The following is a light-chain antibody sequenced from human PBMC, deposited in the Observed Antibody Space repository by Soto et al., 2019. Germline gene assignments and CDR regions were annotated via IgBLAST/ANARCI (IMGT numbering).Light chain of an antibody. CDR2: WAS. V-gene: IGKV4-1*01. CDR3: QQYYGSLFT. CDR1: QSVLYSPNNKNH. Sequence: DIVMIQSPDSLAVSLGERATINCKSSQSVLYSPNNKNHLAWYQQKPGQPPKLLINWASTRESGVPDRFSGSGSGTDFTLTISSLQAEDVAVYYCQQYYGSLFTFGGGTKVEIK. J-gene: IGKJ4*01.